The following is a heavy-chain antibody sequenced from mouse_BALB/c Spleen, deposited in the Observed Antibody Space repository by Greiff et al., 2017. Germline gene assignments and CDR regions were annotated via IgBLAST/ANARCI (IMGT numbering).Heavy chain of an antibody. J-gene: IGHJ2*01. Sequence: DVKLVESGGGLVQPGGSLRLSCATSGFTFSDFYMEWVRQPPGKRLEWIAASRNKANDYTTEYSASVKGRFIVSRDTSQSILYLQMNALRAEDTAIYYCARDATTVHYFDYWGQGTTLTVSS. CDR1: GFTFSDFY. CDR3: ARDATTVHYFDY. V-gene: IGHV7-1*02. D-gene: IGHD1-1*01. CDR2: SRNKANDYTT.